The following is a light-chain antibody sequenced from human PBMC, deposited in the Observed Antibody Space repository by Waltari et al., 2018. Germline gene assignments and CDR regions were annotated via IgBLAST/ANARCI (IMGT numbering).Light chain of an antibody. J-gene: IGLJ1*01. CDR3: SSYTSSATGV. CDR1: SNDVGGYNY. V-gene: IGLV2-14*01. Sequence: QSALTPPASVSGSPGQSITIPCPGTSNDVGGYNYVSWYQQYPGKAPQLMIYEVSYRPSGISNLFSGSKSGNTATLTISGLQAEDEADYYCSSYTSSATGVFGTGTKVTVL. CDR2: EVS.